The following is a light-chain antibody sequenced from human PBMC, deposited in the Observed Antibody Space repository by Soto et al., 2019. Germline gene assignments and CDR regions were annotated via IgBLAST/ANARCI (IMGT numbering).Light chain of an antibody. J-gene: IGKJ2*01. CDR3: QQYGASPYT. CDR2: DAS. V-gene: IGKV3-20*01. CDR1: QRISIY. Sequence: EIVLTQSPATLSLSPGERATLSCRASQRISIYLAWYQQKPGQAPRLLIYDASHRATGFPARFSGSGSGTDFTLSISRLEPEDFAVYYCQQYGASPYTFGQGTKVDI.